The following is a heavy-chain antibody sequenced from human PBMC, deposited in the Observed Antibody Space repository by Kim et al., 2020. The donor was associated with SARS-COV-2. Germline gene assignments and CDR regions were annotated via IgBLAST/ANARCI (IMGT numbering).Heavy chain of an antibody. D-gene: IGHD3-10*01. CDR3: ARSSGSYFDTHYYYYGMEV. J-gene: IGHJ6*02. CDR2: IIPILGIA. V-gene: IGHV1-69*04. Sequence: SVKVSCKASGDTFSSYAISWVRQAPGQGLEWMGRIIPILGIANYAQMFQGRVTITADKSTSTAYMELSSLRSEDTAVYYCARSSGSYFDTHYYYYGMEVSGERTTVTVSS. CDR1: GDTFSSYA.